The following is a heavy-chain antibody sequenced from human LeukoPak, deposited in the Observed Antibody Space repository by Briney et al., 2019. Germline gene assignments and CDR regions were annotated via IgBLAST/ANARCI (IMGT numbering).Heavy chain of an antibody. Sequence: ASVKVSCKASGYTFTGYYMHWVRQAPGQGLEWMGWISAYNGNTNYAQNLQGRVTMTTETSTSTAYMELRSLRSDDTAVYYCARDDYDILTGPHYYYYGMDVWGQGTTVTVSS. CDR1: GYTFTGYY. CDR3: ARDDYDILTGPHYYYYGMDV. CDR2: ISAYNGNT. V-gene: IGHV1-18*04. J-gene: IGHJ6*02. D-gene: IGHD3-9*01.